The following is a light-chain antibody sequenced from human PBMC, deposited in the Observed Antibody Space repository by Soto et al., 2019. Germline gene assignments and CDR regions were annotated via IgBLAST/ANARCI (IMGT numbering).Light chain of an antibody. J-gene: IGKJ4*01. CDR3: QQVKSYTRT. Sequence: DIQLTQSPVFLSTSVGDRVTITCRASQAITNNLAWYQQKPGKPPRLLIYQESTLQSGVPSRFSGSKSGTQFTLTIDSLQNEDFATYYGQQVKSYTRTFGGGTKVDI. V-gene: IGKV1-9*01. CDR1: QAITNN. CDR2: QES.